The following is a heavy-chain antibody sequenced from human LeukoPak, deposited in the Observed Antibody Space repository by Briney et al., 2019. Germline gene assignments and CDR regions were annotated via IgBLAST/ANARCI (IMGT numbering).Heavy chain of an antibody. Sequence: PSETLSLTCAVYGGSFSGYYWSWIRQPPGKGLEWIGYIYYSGSTNYNPSLKSRVTISVDTSKNQFSLKLSSVTAADTAVYYCARHVGAPAFDIWGQGTMVTVSS. CDR2: IYYSGST. CDR3: ARHVGAPAFDI. D-gene: IGHD1-26*01. V-gene: IGHV4-59*08. CDR1: GGSFSGYY. J-gene: IGHJ3*02.